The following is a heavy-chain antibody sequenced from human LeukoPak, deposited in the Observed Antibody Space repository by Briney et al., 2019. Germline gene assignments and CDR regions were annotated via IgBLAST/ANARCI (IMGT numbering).Heavy chain of an antibody. V-gene: IGHV3-64D*06. CDR1: GFIFSPYA. Sequence: GGSLRLTCSASGFIFSPYAMHWVRQAPGKGLEYVSSISSEGKTTYYADSVKGRFTISRDNSKNMLYLQMNSLRPEDTAVYYCVKDRWVDHWGQGTLVTVSS. J-gene: IGHJ4*02. CDR3: VKDRWVDH. D-gene: IGHD6-13*01. CDR2: ISSEGKTT.